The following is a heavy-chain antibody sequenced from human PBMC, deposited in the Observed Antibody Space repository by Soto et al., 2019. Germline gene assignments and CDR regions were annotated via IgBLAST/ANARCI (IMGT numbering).Heavy chain of an antibody. Sequence: ASVKVSCKASGYTFTGYYMHWVRQAPGQGLEWMGWINPNSGGTNYAQKFQGRVTMTRDTSISTAYMELSRLRSDDTAVYYCARDGFLYSSSWYYYYGMDVWGQGTTVTXSS. CDR3: ARDGFLYSSSWYYYYGMDV. CDR2: INPNSGGT. D-gene: IGHD6-13*01. CDR1: GYTFTGYY. J-gene: IGHJ6*02. V-gene: IGHV1-2*02.